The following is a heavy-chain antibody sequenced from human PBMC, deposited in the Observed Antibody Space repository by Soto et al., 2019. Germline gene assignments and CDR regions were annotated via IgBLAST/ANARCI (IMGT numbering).Heavy chain of an antibody. CDR2: ISSSSSYI. CDR3: ARSLYGSGIPFDY. Sequence: GGSLRLSCAASGFTFSSYSMNWVRQAPGKGLEWVSSISSSSSYIYYADSVKGRFTISRDNAKNSLYLQMNSLRAEDTAVYYCARSLYGSGIPFDYWGQGTPVTVSS. D-gene: IGHD3-10*01. J-gene: IGHJ4*02. CDR1: GFTFSSYS. V-gene: IGHV3-21*01.